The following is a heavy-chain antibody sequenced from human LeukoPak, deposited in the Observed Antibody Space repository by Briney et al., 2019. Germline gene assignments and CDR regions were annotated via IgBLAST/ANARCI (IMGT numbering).Heavy chain of an antibody. CDR2: IRYDGSNK. V-gene: IGHV3-30*02. CDR3: AKDPYDFWSGSHLYYFDY. J-gene: IGHJ4*02. Sequence: GGSLRLSCAASGFTFSSYGMHWVRQAPGKGLEWVAFIRYDGSNKYYADSVKGRFTISRDNSKNTLYLQMNSLRAEDTAVYYCAKDPYDFWSGSHLYYFDYWGQGTLATVSS. D-gene: IGHD3-3*01. CDR1: GFTFSSYG.